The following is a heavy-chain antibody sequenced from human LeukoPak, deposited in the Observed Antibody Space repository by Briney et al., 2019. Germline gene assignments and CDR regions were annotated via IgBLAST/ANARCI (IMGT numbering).Heavy chain of an antibody. Sequence: PEDLSLTCIFSDASISSVCYYGGWIPQPPGSGRECIGSIYYGGSTYYNPSLKSRVIILVDTSKNQFSLKLSSVTAADTAVYYCARLRGYSYVHIDYWGQGTLVTVSS. CDR3: ARLRGYSYVHIDY. D-gene: IGHD5-18*01. J-gene: IGHJ4*02. CDR2: IYYGGST. CDR1: DASISSVCYY. V-gene: IGHV4-39*01.